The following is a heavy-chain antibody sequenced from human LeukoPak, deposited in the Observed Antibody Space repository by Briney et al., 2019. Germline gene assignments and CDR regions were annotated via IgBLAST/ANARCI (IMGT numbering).Heavy chain of an antibody. D-gene: IGHD4-17*01. J-gene: IGHJ4*02. CDR1: GGSMFNDY. Sequence: SETLALTCTVSGGSMFNDYWSWIRQPAGKGLEEIGRIYSSGSTHYNPSLKSRVTMSMDMSKNQFSLMLNSVTAADTAVYYCARTGRYGDMAADWGQGTLVTVSS. V-gene: IGHV4-4*07. CDR2: IYSSGST. CDR3: ARTGRYGDMAAD.